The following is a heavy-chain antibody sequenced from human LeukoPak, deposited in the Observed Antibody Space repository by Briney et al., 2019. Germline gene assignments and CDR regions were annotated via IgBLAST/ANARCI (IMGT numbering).Heavy chain of an antibody. CDR1: GAFITNSHW. D-gene: IGHD4-17*01. CDR3: ATYFYGEYGSYYFDY. V-gene: IGHV4-4*02. Sequence: SETLSLTCAVSGAFITNSHWWSWARQPPGKGLEWIGEIYHSGTTNYDPSLQSRVTMSVDKSKNQFSLKLSSVTAADTAVYYCATYFYGEYGSYYFDYWGQGTLVTVSS. CDR2: IYHSGTT. J-gene: IGHJ4*02.